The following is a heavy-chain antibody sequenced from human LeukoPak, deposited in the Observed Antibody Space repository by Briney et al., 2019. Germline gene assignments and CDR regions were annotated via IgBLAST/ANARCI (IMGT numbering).Heavy chain of an antibody. Sequence: HPGGSLRLSCAASGFTLSRYAMHWVRQAPGKGLEWVAVIPYDGSNKYYADSVRGRLTISRDNSKNTLYLQMNSLRAEDTAVYYCARDLTTVTWGDYWGQGTLVTVSS. CDR2: IPYDGSNK. D-gene: IGHD4-17*01. J-gene: IGHJ4*02. V-gene: IGHV3-30-3*01. CDR3: ARDLTTVTWGDY. CDR1: GFTLSRYA.